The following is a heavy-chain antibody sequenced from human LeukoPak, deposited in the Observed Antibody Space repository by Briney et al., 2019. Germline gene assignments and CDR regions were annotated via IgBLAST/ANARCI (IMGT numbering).Heavy chain of an antibody. CDR3: AKDLGVGGYSSAFDI. CDR2: ISGSGGST. D-gene: IGHD3-16*01. V-gene: IGHV3-23*01. CDR1: RFTFSSYA. J-gene: IGHJ3*02. Sequence: GGALRLSCAASRFTFSSYAMSWVRQALGKGLEWVSAISGSGGSTYYADSVKGRFTISRENSKNTLYLQMNSLRAEDRAVYCCAKDLGVGGYSSAFDIWGQGTMVTVSS.